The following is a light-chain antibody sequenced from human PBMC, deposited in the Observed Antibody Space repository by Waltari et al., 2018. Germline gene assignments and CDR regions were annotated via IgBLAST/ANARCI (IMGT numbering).Light chain of an antibody. CDR3: MQALEFPYS. V-gene: IGKV2-40*01. J-gene: IGKJ2*03. CDR2: EVS. Sequence: DIVMTQTPLSLPVTPGEPASLSCRSSQSLLESEDGNTYLEWYLQKPGQSPQLLIYEVSNRASGVPDRFSGSGSDTDFTLKISRVEAEDVGVYYCMQALEFPYSFGQGTKVEIK. CDR1: QSLLESEDGNTY.